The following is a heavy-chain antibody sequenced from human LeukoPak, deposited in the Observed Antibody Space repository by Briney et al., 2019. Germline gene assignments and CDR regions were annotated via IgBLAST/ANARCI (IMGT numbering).Heavy chain of an antibody. D-gene: IGHD3-3*02. CDR3: AKVLHLDY. Sequence: PGRSLRLSCAVSGFTFTTYGMHWVRRAPGRGLEWVSAISGSGGSTYYADSVKGRFTISRDNSKNTLYLQMNSLRAEDTAVYYCAKVLHLDYWGQGTLVTVSS. CDR2: ISGSGGST. CDR1: GFTFTTYG. V-gene: IGHV3-23*01. J-gene: IGHJ4*02.